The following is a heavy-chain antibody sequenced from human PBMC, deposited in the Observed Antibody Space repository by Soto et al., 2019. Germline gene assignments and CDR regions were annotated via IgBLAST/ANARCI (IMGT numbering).Heavy chain of an antibody. V-gene: IGHV4-61*01. CDR3: AGGGGWLPDS. Sequence: QVQLQESGPGLVKPSETLSLTCSVSGGSVSSTNYWWTWIRQSPEKGLEWIGNIRYSGRTMYNPSLRGRVTISVDTPKNQLSLELNSVTAADTAVYYCAGGGGWLPDSWGQGTPVTVSS. D-gene: IGHD5-12*01. CDR2: IRYSGRT. CDR1: GGSVSSTNYW. J-gene: IGHJ5*02.